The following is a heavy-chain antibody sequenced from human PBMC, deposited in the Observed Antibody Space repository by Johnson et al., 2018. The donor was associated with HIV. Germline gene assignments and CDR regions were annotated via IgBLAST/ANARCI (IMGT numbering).Heavy chain of an antibody. CDR2: VSYDGSNK. V-gene: IGHV3-30*04. J-gene: IGHJ3*02. Sequence: QVQLVESGGGMVQPGRSLRLSCAASGFTFSSYAMHWVRQAPGKGLEWVAIVSYDGSNKYYADSVKGRLSISRDNAKNSLYLQMNSLRAEDTALYYCARDRTGGAFDIWGQGTMVTVSS. CDR1: GFTFSSYA. D-gene: IGHD1-26*01. CDR3: ARDRTGGAFDI.